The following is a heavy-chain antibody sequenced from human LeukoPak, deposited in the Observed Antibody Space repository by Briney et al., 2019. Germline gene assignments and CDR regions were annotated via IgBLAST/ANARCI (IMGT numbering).Heavy chain of an antibody. D-gene: IGHD1-26*01. CDR1: GGSISSSSHY. CDR2: MYYRGST. J-gene: IGHJ4*02. CDR3: ATTTIRLRY. V-gene: IGHV4-39*07. Sequence: PSETLSLTCTVSGGSISSSSHYWGWIRQPPGKGLEWIGSMYYRGSTYHNPSLKSRVTISVDTSKNQFSLKLSSVTAADTAVYYCATTTIRLRYWGQGTLVTVSS.